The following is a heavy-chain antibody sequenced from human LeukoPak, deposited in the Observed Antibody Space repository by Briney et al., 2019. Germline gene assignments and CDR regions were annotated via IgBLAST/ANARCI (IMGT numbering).Heavy chain of an antibody. CDR1: GLNLNSRW. V-gene: IGHV3-7*01. CDR3: AREYWYFDL. Sequence: PGGSLRFSGVASGLNLNSRWMDWVRQAPGKGLEWVANIKEDGSEKNYADSVKGRFSISRDNAENSLYLQMNSLRVEDTAVYYCAREYWYFDLWGRGTLVTVSS. CDR2: IKEDGSEK. J-gene: IGHJ2*01.